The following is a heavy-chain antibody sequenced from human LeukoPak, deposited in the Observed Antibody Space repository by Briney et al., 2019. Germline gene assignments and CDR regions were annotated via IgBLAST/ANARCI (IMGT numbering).Heavy chain of an antibody. CDR2: IYYSGST. CDR1: GGSISSGDYY. J-gene: IGHJ2*01. V-gene: IGHV4-30-4*01. CDR3: ARDRYTVVSWYFDL. D-gene: IGHD4-23*01. Sequence: SETLSLTCTVSGGSISSGDYYWSWIRQPPGKGLEWIGYIYYSGSTYYNPSLKSRVTISVDTSKNQFSLKLSSVTAADTAVYYCARDRYTVVSWYFDLWGRGTLVTVSS.